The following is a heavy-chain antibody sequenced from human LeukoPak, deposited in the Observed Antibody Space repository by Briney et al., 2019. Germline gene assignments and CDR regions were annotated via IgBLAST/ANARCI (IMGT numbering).Heavy chain of an antibody. CDR3: AVERGEQQLPLDY. D-gene: IGHD6-13*01. CDR2: IYYSGST. CDR1: SGSISSYY. Sequence: PSETLSLTCTVSSGSISSYYWSWIRQPPGKGLEWIGYIYYSGSTNYNPSLKSRVTISVDTSKSQFSLKLSSVTAADTAVYYCAVERGEQQLPLDYWGQGTLVTVSS. J-gene: IGHJ4*02. V-gene: IGHV4-59*08.